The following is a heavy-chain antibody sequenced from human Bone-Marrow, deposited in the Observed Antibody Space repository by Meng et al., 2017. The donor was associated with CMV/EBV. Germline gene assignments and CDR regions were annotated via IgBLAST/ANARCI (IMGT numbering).Heavy chain of an antibody. Sequence: GGSLRLSCAASGFTFEDYGMSWVRQTPGKGLEWVSGINWTGVSSGYAHSVKGRFTISRDNSKNTLYLQMNSLRAEDTAVYYCAKGQLYGGNFDYDAFDIWGQGTMVTVSS. J-gene: IGHJ3*02. D-gene: IGHD4-23*01. V-gene: IGHV3-20*04. CDR1: GFTFEDYG. CDR3: AKGQLYGGNFDYDAFDI. CDR2: INWTGVSS.